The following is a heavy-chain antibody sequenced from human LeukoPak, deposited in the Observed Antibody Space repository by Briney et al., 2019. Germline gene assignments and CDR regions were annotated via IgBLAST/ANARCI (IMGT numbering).Heavy chain of an antibody. CDR1: GGSISSGGYS. J-gene: IGHJ4*02. CDR3: ARLRHNGYSYGYVDY. D-gene: IGHD5-18*01. Sequence: SETLSLTCAVSGGSISSGGYSWSWIRQPPGKGLEWIGYIYHSGSTYYNPSLKSRVTISVDRSKNQFSLKLRSVTAADTAVYYCARLRHNGYSYGYVDYWGQGTLVTVSS. V-gene: IGHV4-30-2*01. CDR2: IYHSGST.